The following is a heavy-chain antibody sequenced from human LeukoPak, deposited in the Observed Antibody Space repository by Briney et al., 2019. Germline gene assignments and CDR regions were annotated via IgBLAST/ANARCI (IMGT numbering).Heavy chain of an antibody. CDR2: IYYSGST. Sequence: SETLSLTCTVSGGSISSSSYYWGWIRQPPGKGLEWIGSIYYSGSTYYNPSLKSRVTISVDTSKNQFSLKLSSVTAADTAVYYCARVPTIPPYYYYMDVWGRGTTVTVSS. V-gene: IGHV4-39*07. CDR3: ARVPTIPPYYYYMDV. J-gene: IGHJ6*03. CDR1: GGSISSSSYY. D-gene: IGHD5-12*01.